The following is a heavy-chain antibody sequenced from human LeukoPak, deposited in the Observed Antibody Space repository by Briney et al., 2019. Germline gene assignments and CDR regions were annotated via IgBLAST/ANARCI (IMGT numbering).Heavy chain of an antibody. Sequence: PGGSLRLSCAASGFTFSNYAMSWVRQAPGKGLEWVSGINWNGGSTGYADSVKGRFTISRDNAKNSLYLQMNSLRAEDTAVYYCARDEMEHFGSYYAFWGQGKLVSVSS. D-gene: IGHD3-3*02. CDR3: ARDEMEHFGSYYAF. J-gene: IGHJ4*02. CDR2: INWNGGST. CDR1: GFTFSNYA. V-gene: IGHV3-20*04.